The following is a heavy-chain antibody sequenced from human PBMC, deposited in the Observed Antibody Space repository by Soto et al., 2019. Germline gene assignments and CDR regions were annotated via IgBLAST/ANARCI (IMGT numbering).Heavy chain of an antibody. CDR1: GFTFSSYG. J-gene: IGHJ6*02. D-gene: IGHD1-26*01. Sequence: QVQLVESGGGVVQPGRSLRLSCAASGFTFSSYGMHWVRQAPGKGLEWVAIISYDGSNKYYADSVKGRFTISRDNSKNTLYLQMNSLRDEDTAVYYCAKDIGGVEWELLPKHHYYYGMDVWGQGTTVTVSS. CDR2: ISYDGSNK. V-gene: IGHV3-30*18. CDR3: AKDIGGVEWELLPKHHYYYGMDV.